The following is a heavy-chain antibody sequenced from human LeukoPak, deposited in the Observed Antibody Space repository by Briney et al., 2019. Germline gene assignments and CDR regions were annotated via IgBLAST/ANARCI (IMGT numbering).Heavy chain of an antibody. D-gene: IGHD4-17*01. V-gene: IGHV3-30*18. J-gene: IGHJ6*02. CDR1: GFTFSSYG. CDR2: ISYDGSNK. Sequence: GGSLRLSCAASGFTFSSYGMHWVRQAPGKGLEWVAVISYDGSNKYYADSVKGRFTISRDNSKNTLYLQMNSLRAEDTAVYYCAKDLYDYGDYGHYYYYGMDVWGQGTTVTVSS. CDR3: AKDLYDYGDYGHYYYYGMDV.